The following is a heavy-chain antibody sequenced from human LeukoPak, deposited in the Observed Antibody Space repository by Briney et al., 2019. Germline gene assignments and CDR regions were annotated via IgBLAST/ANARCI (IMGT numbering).Heavy chain of an antibody. J-gene: IGHJ4*02. CDR2: INPNSGGT. V-gene: IGHV1-2*06. CDR1: GYTFTGYY. D-gene: IGHD1/OR15-1a*01. CDR3: ARDLGGVVRTFDY. Sequence: ASVKVSCKASGYTFTGYYMHWVRQAPGQGLEWMGRINPNSGGTNYAQKLQGRVTMTTDTSTSTAYMELRSLRSDDTAVYYCARDLGGVVRTFDYWGQGTLVTVSS.